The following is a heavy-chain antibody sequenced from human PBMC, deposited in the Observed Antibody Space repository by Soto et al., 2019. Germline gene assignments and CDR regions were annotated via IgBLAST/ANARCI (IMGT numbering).Heavy chain of an antibody. D-gene: IGHD4-4*01. CDR2: INHSGST. CDR1: GGSFSGYY. CDR3: ARGNRQYYYYGLDV. V-gene: IGHV4-34*01. J-gene: IGHJ6*02. Sequence: PSETLSLTCAVYGGSFSGYYWSWIRQPPGKGLEWIGEINHSGSTNYNPSLKSRVTISVDTSNNQFSLTLSAVSAADTAVYYCARGNRQYYYYGLDVWGQGTTVTVSS.